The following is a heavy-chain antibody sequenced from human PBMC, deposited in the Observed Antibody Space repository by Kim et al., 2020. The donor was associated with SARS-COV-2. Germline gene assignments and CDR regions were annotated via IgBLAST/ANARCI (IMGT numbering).Heavy chain of an antibody. CDR2: IKRKTDGGRT. D-gene: IGHD4-17*01. CDR3: TTLPYGGNSFDY. CDR1: GFTFSGAW. J-gene: IGHJ4*02. V-gene: IGHV3-15*01. Sequence: GGSLRLSCTASGFTFSGAWMTWVRQAPGKGLEWVGRIKRKTDGGRTDYAAPVKGRFTISRDDSKNTLYLQMNSLKTEDTAVYYCTTLPYGGNSFDYWGQGTLVTVSS.